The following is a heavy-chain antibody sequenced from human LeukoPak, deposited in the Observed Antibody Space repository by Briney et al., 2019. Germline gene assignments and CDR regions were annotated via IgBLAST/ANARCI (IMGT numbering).Heavy chain of an antibody. Sequence: SQTLSLTCTVSGGSISRGGYYWSWIRQHPGKGLEWIGYIYYSGSTYYNPSLKSRVTISVDTSKNQFSLKLSSVTAADTAVYYCARYPSSTVTTYLNAFDIWGQGTMVTVSS. D-gene: IGHD4-17*01. J-gene: IGHJ3*02. CDR1: GGSISRGGYY. V-gene: IGHV4-31*03. CDR2: IYYSGST. CDR3: ARYPSSTVTTYLNAFDI.